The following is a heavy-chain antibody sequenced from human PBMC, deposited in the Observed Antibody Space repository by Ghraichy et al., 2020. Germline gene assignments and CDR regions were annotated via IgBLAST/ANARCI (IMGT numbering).Heavy chain of an antibody. CDR2: INHSGST. CDR3: ARAGKHDYSNYGELYY. V-gene: IGHV4-34*01. CDR1: GGSFSGYY. J-gene: IGHJ4*02. Sequence: SETLSLTCAVYGGSFSGYYWSWIRQPPGKGLEWIGEINHSGSTNYNPSLKSRVTISVDTSKNQFSLKLSSVTAADTAVYYCARAGKHDYSNYGELYYWGQGTLVTVSS. D-gene: IGHD4-11*01.